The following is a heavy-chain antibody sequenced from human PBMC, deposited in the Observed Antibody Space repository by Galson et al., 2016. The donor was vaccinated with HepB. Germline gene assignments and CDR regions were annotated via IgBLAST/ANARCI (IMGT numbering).Heavy chain of an antibody. Sequence: CAISGDSVFSSSAAWNWIRQSPSRGLEWLGRTYYRSRWYDDYAPSVRSRLRITIDPDTSKNQFSLQLNSVTPEDTAVYYCARTGTTFGAFNLWGQGTLVTVSS. CDR3: ARTGTTFGAFNL. CDR2: TYYRSRWYD. J-gene: IGHJ3*01. CDR1: GDSVFSSSAA. D-gene: IGHD1-1*01. V-gene: IGHV6-1*01.